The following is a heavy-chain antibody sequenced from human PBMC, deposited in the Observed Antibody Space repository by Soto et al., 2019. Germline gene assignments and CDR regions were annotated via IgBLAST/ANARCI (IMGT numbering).Heavy chain of an antibody. J-gene: IGHJ4*02. Sequence: QVHLVQSGTEVKKPGSSVKVSCKASGDTFNNYAISWVRQAPGQGLQWMGGIIPIYDSPSYAQGSHNRVTITPDRSTSTAHLELNGLTSEDTAVYYSAASTFLSGVSGYFHLDFWGQGTLVTVSS. V-gene: IGHV1-69*06. CDR2: IIPIYDSP. CDR3: AASTFLSGVSGYFHLDF. D-gene: IGHD3-3*01. CDR1: GDTFNNYA.